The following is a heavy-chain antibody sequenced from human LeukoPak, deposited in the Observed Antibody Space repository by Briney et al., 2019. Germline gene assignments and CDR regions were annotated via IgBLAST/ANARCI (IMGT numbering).Heavy chain of an antibody. CDR3: AKRAAGPTIY. D-gene: IGHD1-26*01. CDR2: ISGSGGST. CDR1: GFTFSSHA. J-gene: IGHJ4*02. V-gene: IGHV3-23*01. Sequence: GSLRLSRGASGFTFSSHAMSWVRQAPGKGLEWVSAISGSGGSTYYADSVKGRFTISRDNSKNTLYLQMTSLRAEDTAVYYCAKRAAGPTIYWGQGTLVTVSS.